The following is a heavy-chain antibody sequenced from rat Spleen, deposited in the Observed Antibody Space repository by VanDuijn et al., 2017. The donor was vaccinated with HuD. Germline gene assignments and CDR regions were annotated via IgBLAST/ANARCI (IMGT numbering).Heavy chain of an antibody. CDR2: MWRGGST. Sequence: QVQLMESGPGLVQPSETLSLTCTVSGFSLIGYSVHWVRQPPGKGQEWMGVMWRGGSTEYNSALKSRLSISRDTSKNHIFLKMSSLQTEDTATYYCARENYWGQGVMVTVSS. J-gene: IGHJ2*01. CDR1: GFSLIGYS. CDR3: ARENY. V-gene: IGHV2-45*01.